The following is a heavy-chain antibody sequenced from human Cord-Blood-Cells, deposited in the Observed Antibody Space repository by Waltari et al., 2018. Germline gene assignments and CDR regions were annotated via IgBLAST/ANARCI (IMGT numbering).Heavy chain of an antibody. V-gene: IGHV4-4*07. Sequence: QVQLQESGPGLVKPSETLSLTCTVSGGSISSYYWSWIRHPAGKGLEWIWRIDTSGSTNYNPSLKSRVTMSVDTSKNQFSLKLSAVTAADTAVYYCARDPTWSDAFDIWGQGTMFTVSS. J-gene: IGHJ3*02. CDR3: ARDPTWSDAFDI. CDR2: IDTSGST. CDR1: GGSISSYY. D-gene: IGHD2-8*02.